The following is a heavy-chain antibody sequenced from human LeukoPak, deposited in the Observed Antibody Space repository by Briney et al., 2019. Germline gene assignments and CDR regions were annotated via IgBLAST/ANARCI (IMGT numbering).Heavy chain of an antibody. CDR2: VNNDGFST. CDR1: GFAFSSHW. CDR3: AKDGLGSSLQAGYYDSSGYYSIPPIDY. Sequence: GGSLRLSCAASGFAFSSHWMHWVRQAPGKGLFWVSRVNNDGFSTTYADSVKGRFTISRDNAKNTVYLQMNSLGADDTAVYYCAKDGLGSSLQAGYYDSSGYYSIPPIDYWGQGTLVTVSS. V-gene: IGHV3-74*01. D-gene: IGHD3-22*01. J-gene: IGHJ4*02.